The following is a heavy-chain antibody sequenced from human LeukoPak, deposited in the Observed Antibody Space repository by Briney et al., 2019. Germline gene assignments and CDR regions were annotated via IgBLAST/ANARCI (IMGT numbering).Heavy chain of an antibody. CDR1: GFSLTTSGVG. Sequence: SGPTLVNPTQTLTXTCTFSGFSLTTSGVGVGWIRQPPGKALEWLALIYWNDDKRYSPSLKSRLTITKDTSKKQVVLTMTNMDPVDTSTYYCAYKVAAGGYFDYWGQGTLVTVSS. J-gene: IGHJ4*02. CDR2: IYWNDDK. CDR3: AYKVAAGGYFDY. V-gene: IGHV2-5*01. D-gene: IGHD6-13*01.